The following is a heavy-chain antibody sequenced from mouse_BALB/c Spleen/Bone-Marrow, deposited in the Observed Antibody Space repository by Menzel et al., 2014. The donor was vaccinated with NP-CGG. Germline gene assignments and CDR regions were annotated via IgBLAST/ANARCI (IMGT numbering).Heavy chain of an antibody. Sequence: EVKLMESGGDLVKPRGSLKLSCVASGFTFSSYGMSWVRQTPDKRLEWVATISSGGSYTYYPDSVKGRFTISRDNAKNTLYLQMSSLKSEDTAMYYCGRNYYGSSYYFDYWGQGTTLTVSS. D-gene: IGHD1-1*01. CDR1: GFTFSSYG. V-gene: IGHV5-6*01. CDR2: ISSGGSYT. CDR3: GRNYYGSSYYFDY. J-gene: IGHJ2*01.